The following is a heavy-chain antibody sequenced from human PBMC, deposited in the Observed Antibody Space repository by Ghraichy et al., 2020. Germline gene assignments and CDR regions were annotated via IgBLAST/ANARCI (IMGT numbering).Heavy chain of an antibody. Sequence: NIKQDGSEKYYVDSVKGRFTISRDNAKNSLYLQMNSLRAEDTAVYYCARERRGSSLNYLYFDLW. D-gene: IGHD6-13*01. CDR3: ARERRGSSLNYLYFDL. CDR2: IKQDGSEK. V-gene: IGHV3-7*01. J-gene: IGHJ2*01.